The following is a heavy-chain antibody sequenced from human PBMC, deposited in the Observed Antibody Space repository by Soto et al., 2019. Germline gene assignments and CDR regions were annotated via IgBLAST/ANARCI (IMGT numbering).Heavy chain of an antibody. V-gene: IGHV3-30*18. CDR2: ISYDGSNK. CDR3: AKELGDLWSGYDY. Sequence: QVQLVESGGGVVQPGRSLRLSCAASGFTFSSYGMHWVRQAPGKGLEWVAVISYDGSNKYYADSVKGRFTISRDNPKNTQYLQKNSLRGEDTAVYYCAKELGDLWSGYDYWGQGTLVTVSS. J-gene: IGHJ4*02. CDR1: GFTFSSYG. D-gene: IGHD3-3*01.